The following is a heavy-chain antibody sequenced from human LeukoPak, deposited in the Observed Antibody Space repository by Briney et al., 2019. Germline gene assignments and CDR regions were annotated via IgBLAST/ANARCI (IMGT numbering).Heavy chain of an antibody. CDR3: ARARKYSYGDYDY. V-gene: IGHV1-2*04. J-gene: IGHJ4*02. Sequence: ASVKVSCTASGYTFTGYYMHWVRQAPGQGLEWMGWINPNSGGTNYAQKFQGWVTMTRDTSISTAYMELSRLRSDDTAVYYCARARKYSYGDYDYWGQGTLVTVSS. CDR2: INPNSGGT. D-gene: IGHD4-17*01. CDR1: GYTFTGYY.